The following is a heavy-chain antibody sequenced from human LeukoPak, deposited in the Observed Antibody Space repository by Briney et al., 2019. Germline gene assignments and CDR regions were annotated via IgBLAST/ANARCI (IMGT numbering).Heavy chain of an antibody. CDR1: GYTFTGYY. CDR3: ARNNWSIDYGIDV. J-gene: IGHJ6*02. CDR2: INPNSGGT. Sequence: GASVKVSCKASGYTFTGYYMHWVRQAPGQGLEWMGWINPNSGGTNYAQKFQGRVTMTRDTSISTAYMELSRLRSDDTAVYYCARNNWSIDYGIDVWGQGPTVIVSS. V-gene: IGHV1-2*02. D-gene: IGHD1-20*01.